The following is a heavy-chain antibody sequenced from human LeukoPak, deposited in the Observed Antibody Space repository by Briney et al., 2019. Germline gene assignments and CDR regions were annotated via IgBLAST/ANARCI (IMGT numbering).Heavy chain of an antibody. CDR1: GFTFSSYW. J-gene: IGHJ4*02. CDR3: ARGAAMEPFDY. Sequence: GGSLRLSCAASGFTFSSYWMHWVRQAPGKGVVWVSRINSDGSSTSYADSVKGRFTLSRDNAKNTLYLQMNSLRAEDTAVYYCARGAAMEPFDYWGQGTLVTVSS. CDR2: INSDGSST. D-gene: IGHD5-18*01. V-gene: IGHV3-74*01.